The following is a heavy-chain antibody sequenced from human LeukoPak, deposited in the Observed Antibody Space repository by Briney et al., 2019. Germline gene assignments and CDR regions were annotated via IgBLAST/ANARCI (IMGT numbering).Heavy chain of an antibody. D-gene: IGHD6-13*01. J-gene: IGHJ6*02. V-gene: IGHV4-4*07. CDR1: GGSISSYY. Sequence: PSETLSLTCTVSGGSISSYYWSWIRQPAVKGLEWIGRIYTSGSTNYNPSLKSRVTMSVDTSKNQFSLKLSSVTAADTAVYYCARDSPIIFSAAADHYGMDVWGQGTTVTVSS. CDR3: ARDSPIIFSAAADHYGMDV. CDR2: IYTSGST.